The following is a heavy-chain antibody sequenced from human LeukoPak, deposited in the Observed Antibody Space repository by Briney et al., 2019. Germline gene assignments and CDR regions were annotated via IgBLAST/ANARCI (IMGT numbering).Heavy chain of an antibody. CDR1: GGSISSYY. D-gene: IGHD3-22*01. J-gene: IGHJ4*02. CDR3: ARSGYYYDSSGYYSFDY. V-gene: IGHV4-4*07. CDR2: IYTSGST. Sequence: SETLSLTCTVSGGSISSYYWSWIRQPAGKVLEWIGRIYTSGSTNYNPSLKSRVTMSVDTSKNQFSLKLSSVTAADTAVYYCARSGYYYDSSGYYSFDYWGRGTLVTVSS.